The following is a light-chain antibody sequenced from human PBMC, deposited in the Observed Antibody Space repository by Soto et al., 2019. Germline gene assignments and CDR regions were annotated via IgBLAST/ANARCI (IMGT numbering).Light chain of an antibody. V-gene: IGLV1-40*01. Sequence: QSVLTQPPSVSGAPGQRVTISCTGSSSNIGAGYDVHWYQQFPGTAPKLLIYANNNRPSGVPDRFSASESGTSASLAITGLEDDDEADYYCQSYDASLRGVFGTGTKLTVL. CDR2: ANN. J-gene: IGLJ1*01. CDR1: SSNIGAGYD. CDR3: QSYDASLRGV.